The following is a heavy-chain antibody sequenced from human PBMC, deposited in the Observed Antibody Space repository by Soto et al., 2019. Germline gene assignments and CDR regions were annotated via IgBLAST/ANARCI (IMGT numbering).Heavy chain of an antibody. CDR2: IRGSGGRT. J-gene: IGHJ4*02. CDR1: GFTFSSYW. Sequence: GGSLRLSCAASGFTFSSYWMSWVRQAPGKGLEWVSAIRGSGGRTYYADSVKGRFTISRDNSKNTLYLQMNSLRAEDTAVYYCAKDRADIVVVVAAIPAPFDYWGQGTLVTVSS. CDR3: AKDRADIVVVVAAIPAPFDY. D-gene: IGHD2-15*01. V-gene: IGHV3-23*01.